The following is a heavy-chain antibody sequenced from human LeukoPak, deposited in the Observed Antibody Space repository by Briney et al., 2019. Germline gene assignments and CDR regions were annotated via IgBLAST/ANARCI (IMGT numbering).Heavy chain of an antibody. D-gene: IGHD6-13*01. CDR3: ARDGQQLAPYAMDV. Sequence: SGRSLRLSCAASGFRFGSHAVHWVRQAPGKGLEWLAQIWYDGSNKYYVDSVKGRFTTSRDNPKNTVYLQMNSLRAEDTAVYFCARDGQQLAPYAMDVWGQGTTVTVSS. V-gene: IGHV3-33*01. J-gene: IGHJ6*02. CDR1: GFRFGSHA. CDR2: IWYDGSNK.